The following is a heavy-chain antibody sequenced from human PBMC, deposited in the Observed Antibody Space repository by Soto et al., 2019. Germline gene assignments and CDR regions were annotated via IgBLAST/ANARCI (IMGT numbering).Heavy chain of an antibody. CDR1: GVSVNTYC. J-gene: IGHJ4*02. CDR3: ARCVNMCFDY. V-gene: IGHV4-4*07. D-gene: IGHD3-10*02. CDR2: IFPSGST. Sequence: SETLSLTCTVSGVSVNTYCWSRVRQPAGRRPEWIGRIFPSGSTSYDPSLNSRVTMSLDTSKNQFSLNLNSVTAADTAVYYCARCVNMCFDYWGQGIPVTVSS.